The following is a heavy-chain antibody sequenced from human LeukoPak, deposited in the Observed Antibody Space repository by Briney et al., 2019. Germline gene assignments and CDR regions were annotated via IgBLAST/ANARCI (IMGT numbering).Heavy chain of an antibody. Sequence: ASVKVSCKASGYIFTNYYIYWVRQAPGQGLEWTGTINPSGGDTTYAQRFQGGVTMTRDTSTSTVYMQVSSLRSDDTAVYYCARAEISKDGYNAAFDYWGQGTLVTVSS. CDR3: ARAEISKDGYNAAFDY. D-gene: IGHD5-24*01. CDR2: INPSGGDT. J-gene: IGHJ4*02. V-gene: IGHV1-46*01. CDR1: GYIFTNYY.